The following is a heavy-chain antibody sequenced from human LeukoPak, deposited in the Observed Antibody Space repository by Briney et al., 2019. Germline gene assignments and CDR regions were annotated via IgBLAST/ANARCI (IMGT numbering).Heavy chain of an antibody. CDR3: AKEGSKQWLVLHYFDY. Sequence: PGGSLRLSCAASGFTFSSYAMSWVRQAPGKGLEWVSAISGSGGSTYYADPVKGRFTISRDNSKNTLYLQMNSLRAEDTAVYYCAKEGSKQWLVLHYFDYWGQGTLVTVSS. CDR1: GFTFSSYA. V-gene: IGHV3-23*01. J-gene: IGHJ4*02. D-gene: IGHD6-19*01. CDR2: ISGSGGST.